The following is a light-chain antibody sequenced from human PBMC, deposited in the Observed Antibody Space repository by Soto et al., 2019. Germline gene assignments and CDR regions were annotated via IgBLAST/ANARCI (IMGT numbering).Light chain of an antibody. V-gene: IGKV1-9*01. J-gene: IGKJ5*01. CDR3: QQLNTYPPST. CDR2: AAS. Sequence: IQVTQSPSSLSASVGDRVTITCRASQGISSYLAWYQQKPGKAPKLLIYAASTLQSGVPSRFSGSGSGTDFTLTISSLQPEDFATYYCQQLNTYPPSTFGHGTRLEIK. CDR1: QGISSY.